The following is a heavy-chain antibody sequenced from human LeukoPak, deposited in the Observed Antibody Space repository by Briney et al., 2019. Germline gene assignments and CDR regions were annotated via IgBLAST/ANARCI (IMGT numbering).Heavy chain of an antibody. CDR2: INPNSGGT. CDR1: GYTFTGYY. CDR3: AREVGYSSSWYKFDY. J-gene: IGHJ4*02. D-gene: IGHD6-13*01. V-gene: IGHV1-2*04. Sequence: ASVKVSCKASGYTFTGYYMHWVRQAPGQGLEWMGWINPNSGGTNYAQKFQGWVTMTRDTSISTAYMELSRLRSDDTAVYYCAREVGYSSSWYKFDYWGQGTLVTVSS.